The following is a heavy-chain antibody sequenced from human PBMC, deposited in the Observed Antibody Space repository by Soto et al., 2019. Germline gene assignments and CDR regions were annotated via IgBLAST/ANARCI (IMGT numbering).Heavy chain of an antibody. V-gene: IGHV4-34*01. CDR3: ASGNCSSTSCPYYFDY. D-gene: IGHD2-2*01. Sequence: SETLSLTCAVYGGSFSGYYWSWIRQPPGKGLEWIGEINHSGSTNYNPSLKSRVTISVDTSKNQFSLKLSSVTAADTAVYYCASGNCSSTSCPYYFDYWGQGTLVTVSP. CDR2: INHSGST. CDR1: GGSFSGYY. J-gene: IGHJ4*02.